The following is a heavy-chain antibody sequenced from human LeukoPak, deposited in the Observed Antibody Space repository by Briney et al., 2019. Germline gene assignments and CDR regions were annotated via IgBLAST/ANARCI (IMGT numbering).Heavy chain of an antibody. V-gene: IGHV1-2*02. J-gene: IGHJ3*02. D-gene: IGHD6-19*01. CDR2: INPNSGGT. CDR3: ASSGSNGWYGGADAFDI. Sequence: GASVKVSCKASGYTFTGYYMHWVRQAPGQGLEWVGWINPNSGGTNYAQKFQGRITMTEDTSTDTAYMELSSLRPDDTAVYYCASSGSNGWYGGADAFDIWGQGTMVTVSS. CDR1: GYTFTGYY.